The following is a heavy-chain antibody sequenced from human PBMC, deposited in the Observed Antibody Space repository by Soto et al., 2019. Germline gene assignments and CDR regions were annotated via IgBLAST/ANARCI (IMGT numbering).Heavy chain of an antibody. CDR3: ARNGRYYDSSGYYYGLDY. J-gene: IGHJ4*02. V-gene: IGHV4-31*03. CDR2: IYYSGST. CDR1: GGSISSGGYY. D-gene: IGHD3-22*01. Sequence: SETLSLTCTVSGGSISSGGYYWSWIRQHPGKGLEWIGYIYYSGSTYYNPSLKSRVTISVDTSKNQFSLKLSSVTAADTAVYYCARNGRYYDSSGYYYGLDYWGQGTLVTVSS.